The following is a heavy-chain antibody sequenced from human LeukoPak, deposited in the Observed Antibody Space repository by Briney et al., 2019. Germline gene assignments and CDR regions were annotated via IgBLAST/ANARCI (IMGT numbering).Heavy chain of an antibody. CDR2: INHSGST. J-gene: IGHJ1*01. D-gene: IGHD2-15*01. V-gene: IGHV4-34*01. CDR3: ARPLGYCSGGSCYAYFQH. CDR1: GGSFSGYY. Sequence: SETLSLTCAVYGGSFSGYYWSWIRQPPGKGLEWIGEINHSGSTNYNPSLKSRVTISVDTSKNQFSLKLSSVTAADTAVHYCARPLGYCSGGSCYAYFQHWGQGTLVTVSS.